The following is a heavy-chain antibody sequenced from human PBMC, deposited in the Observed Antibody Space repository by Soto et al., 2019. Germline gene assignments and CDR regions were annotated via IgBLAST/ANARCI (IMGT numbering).Heavy chain of an antibody. CDR3: ERFYCSSTSGYANWFDP. J-gene: IGHJ5*02. CDR2: IYYSGST. V-gene: IGHV4-31*03. Sequence: SLTCTVSGGSISSGGYYWSWIRQHPGKGLEWIGYIYYSGSTYYNPSLKSRVTISVDTSKNQFSLKLSSVTAADTAVYYCERFYCSSTSGYANWFDPWGQGTLVTVSS. CDR1: GGSISSGGYY. D-gene: IGHD2-2*01.